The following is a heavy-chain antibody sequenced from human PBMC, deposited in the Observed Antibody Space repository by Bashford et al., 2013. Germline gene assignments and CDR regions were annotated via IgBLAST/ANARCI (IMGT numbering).Heavy chain of an antibody. D-gene: IGHD3-22*01. CDR2: IIPIFGTA. J-gene: IGHJ4*02. CDR1: GGSFSSYA. V-gene: IGHV1-69*06. Sequence: SVKVSCKASGGSFSSYAINWVRQAPGQGLEWMGGIIPIFGTAKYAQNFQGRVTITADKSTSTAYMELSSLRSEDTAVYYCARDLYYYDSGGYLGYWGQGTLVTVSS. CDR3: ARDLYYYDSGGYLGY.